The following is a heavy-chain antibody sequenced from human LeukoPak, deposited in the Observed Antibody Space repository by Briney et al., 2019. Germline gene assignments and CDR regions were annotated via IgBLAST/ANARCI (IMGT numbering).Heavy chain of an antibody. CDR3: AREGVAIVATIGGSYYGMDV. D-gene: IGHD5-12*01. Sequence: SETLSLTCTVSGGSISSYYRSWIGQPQGKGLEWIGYVFYSGSTNYNPSLKSRVTISVDTSKNQFSLKLSSVTAADTAVYYCAREGVAIVATIGGSYYGMDVWGKGATVTVSS. J-gene: IGHJ6*04. CDR2: VFYSGST. V-gene: IGHV4-59*12. CDR1: GGSISSYY.